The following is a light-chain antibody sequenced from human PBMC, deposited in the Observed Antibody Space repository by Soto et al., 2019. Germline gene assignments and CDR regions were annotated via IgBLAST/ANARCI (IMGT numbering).Light chain of an antibody. V-gene: IGKV1-5*01. Sequence: IQLTQSPSTLSASVGDRVTITCRASQSISSWLAWYQQKPGKAPKLLIYDASTLESGVPSRFSGSGSGTEFTLTISSLQTDDFATYYCQQYNSYSSWTFGQGTKVDI. CDR2: DAS. CDR3: QQYNSYSSWT. CDR1: QSISSW. J-gene: IGKJ1*01.